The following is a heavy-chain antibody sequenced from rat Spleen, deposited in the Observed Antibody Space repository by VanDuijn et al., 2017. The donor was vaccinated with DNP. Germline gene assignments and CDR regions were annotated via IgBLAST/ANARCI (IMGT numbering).Heavy chain of an antibody. V-gene: IGHV5-7*01. CDR1: GFTFSDYA. CDR2: ISYDGSRT. Sequence: EVQLVESGGGLVQPGRSLKLSCAASGFTFSDYAMAWVRQAPKKGLEWVATISYDGSRTYYRDSVKGRFTISRDNAKSTLYLQMDSLRSEDTATYYCTTLSTGWGPGVVVTVSS. CDR3: TTLSTG. D-gene: IGHD1-2*01. J-gene: IGHJ2*01.